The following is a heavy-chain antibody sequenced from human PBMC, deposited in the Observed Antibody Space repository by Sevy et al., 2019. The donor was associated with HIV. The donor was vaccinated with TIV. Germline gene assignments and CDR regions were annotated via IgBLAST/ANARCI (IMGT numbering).Heavy chain of an antibody. D-gene: IGHD5-18*01. V-gene: IGHV3-30*04. Sequence: GGSLRLSCAASGFTFSSYAMHWVRQAPGKGLEWVAVISYDGSNKYYADSVKGRFTISRDNSKNTLYLQMNSLRAEDTAVYYCARDYRIRGYSHGSPSRYYYGMDVWGQGTTVTVSS. CDR2: ISYDGSNK. CDR1: GFTFSSYA. CDR3: ARDYRIRGYSHGSPSRYYYGMDV. J-gene: IGHJ6*02.